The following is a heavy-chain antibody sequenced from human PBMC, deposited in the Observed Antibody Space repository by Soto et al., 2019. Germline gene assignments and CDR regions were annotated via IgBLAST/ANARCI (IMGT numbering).Heavy chain of an antibody. CDR1: GLPFDDYA. Sequence: EVQLVESGGGLVQPGGSLRLSCAASGLPFDDYAIHWVGQIPGKGWEWVSGISWNGDATGYADSVKGRFTISRDNAKNSLYLQMDSLKSEDTAMYYCANLPLYGSGFDCWGQGTLVTVSS. J-gene: IGHJ4*02. CDR2: ISWNGDAT. V-gene: IGHV3-9*01. CDR3: ANLPLYGSGFDC. D-gene: IGHD3-10*01.